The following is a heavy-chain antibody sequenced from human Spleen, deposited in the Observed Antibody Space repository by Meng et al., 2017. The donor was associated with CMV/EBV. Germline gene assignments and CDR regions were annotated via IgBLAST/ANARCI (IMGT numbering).Heavy chain of an antibody. J-gene: IGHJ5*02. D-gene: IGHD3-9*01. CDR2: IQHDGSNK. Sequence: AASGFNVSNHGMHWVRQAPGRGLDWLAFIQHDGSNKYYADSVKGRFTISRDNSKDTLYLQMSSLRSDDTAVYYCVRATETGHNWFDPWGQGTLVTVSS. CDR1: GFNVSNHG. V-gene: IGHV3-30*02. CDR3: VRATETGHNWFDP.